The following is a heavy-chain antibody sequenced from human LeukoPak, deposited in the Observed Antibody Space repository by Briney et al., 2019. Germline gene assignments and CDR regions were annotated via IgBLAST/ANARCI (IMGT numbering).Heavy chain of an antibody. D-gene: IGHD3-10*01. J-gene: IGHJ3*02. V-gene: IGHV1-69*04. CDR1: GGTFSSYA. CDR2: IIPILGIA. CDR3: ARQGYYGSGRRGPRAFDI. Sequence: SVKVSCKASGGTFSSYAIGWVRQAPGQGLEWMGRIIPILGIANYAQKFQGRVTITADKSTSTAYMELSSLRSEDTAVYYCARQGYYGSGRRGPRAFDIWGQGTMVTVSS.